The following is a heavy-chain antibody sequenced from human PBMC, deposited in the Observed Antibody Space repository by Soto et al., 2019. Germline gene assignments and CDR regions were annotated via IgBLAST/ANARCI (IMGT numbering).Heavy chain of an antibody. V-gene: IGHV3-53*01. CDR3: AKGRSYYSHYGVDI. Sequence: SLRLSFAASGFTVSSNYMSWVRQAPGKGLEWVSVIYSGGSTYYADSVKGRFTISRDNSKNTLYLQMNSLRAEDTALYYCAKGRSYYSHYGVDIWGQGTTVTGSS. CDR2: IYSGGST. J-gene: IGHJ6*02. CDR1: GFTVSSNY.